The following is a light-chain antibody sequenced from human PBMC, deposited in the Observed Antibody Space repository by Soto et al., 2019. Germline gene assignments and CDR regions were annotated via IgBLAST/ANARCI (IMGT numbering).Light chain of an antibody. J-gene: IGKJ1*01. Sequence: IQMTQSPSTLSASVGDRVTITCRASQSVSDWLAWYQQKPGNPPKLLIYDTSRLESAVPSRFSGSASGTEFTLTISSLQPDDFGTYYCQQYNNYWTFGQGTKVDI. V-gene: IGKV1-5*01. CDR3: QQYNNYWT. CDR1: QSVSDW. CDR2: DTS.